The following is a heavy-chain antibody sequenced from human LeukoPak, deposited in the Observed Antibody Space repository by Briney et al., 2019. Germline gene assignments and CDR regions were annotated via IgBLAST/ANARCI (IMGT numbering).Heavy chain of an antibody. V-gene: IGHV3-23*01. CDR1: GFTFSNYA. D-gene: IGHD6-19*01. CDR3: ARRSGIAVAGAFDY. CDR2: ISGSGDST. J-gene: IGHJ4*02. Sequence: GGSLRLSCAASGFTFSNYAMRWVRQAPGKGLELVSGISGSGDSTYYADSVKGRFTISRDNSKNTLYPQMNSLRAEDTAVYYCARRSGIAVAGAFDYWGQGTLVTVSS.